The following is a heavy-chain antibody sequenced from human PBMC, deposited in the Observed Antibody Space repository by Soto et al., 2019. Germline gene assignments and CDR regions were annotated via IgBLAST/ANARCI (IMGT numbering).Heavy chain of an antibody. J-gene: IGHJ4*02. D-gene: IGHD1-26*01. Sequence: ESGGGVVQPGRSLRLSCAASGFTFSHYAMHWVHQAPGKGLEWVALMSYDGSNEYYADSVKGRFTISRDNSKNTLYLQMNSLRAEDTAVYYCAKDGSHNFDYWGQGTLVTVSS. CDR2: MSYDGSNE. CDR1: GFTFSHYA. V-gene: IGHV3-30*18. CDR3: AKDGSHNFDY.